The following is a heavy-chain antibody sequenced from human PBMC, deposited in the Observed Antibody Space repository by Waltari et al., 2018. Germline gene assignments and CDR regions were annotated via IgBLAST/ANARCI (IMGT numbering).Heavy chain of an antibody. CDR1: GLTCSDYA. J-gene: IGHJ4*02. V-gene: IGHV3-23*01. D-gene: IGHD4-17*01. CDR3: AKDADNDNYGLFDY. CDR2: ISGSGGST. Sequence: EVQLLESGGGLVQPGGSLRLSCVASGLTCSDYAMTWVRQAPGKGLGWVAGISGSGGSTYYADSVRGRFTISRDNSQNTLFLQMNSLRAEDAALYYCAKDADNDNYGLFDYWGQGTLATVSS.